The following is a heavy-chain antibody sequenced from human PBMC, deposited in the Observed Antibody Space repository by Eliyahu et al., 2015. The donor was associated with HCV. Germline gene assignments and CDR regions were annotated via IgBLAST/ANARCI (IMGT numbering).Heavy chain of an antibody. V-gene: IGHV3-11*06. J-gene: IGHJ4*02. CDR2: ISSSSSYT. Sequence: QVQLVXSGGGLVKPGGSLRXSCXAXGFTFXDYYMSWIRPGPGKGLEWVSYISSSSSYTNYADSVKGRFTISRDNAKNSLYLQMNSLRAEDTAVYYCARESIRGGKGVPLYWGQGTLVTVSS. CDR1: GFTFXDYY. D-gene: IGHD4-23*01. CDR3: ARESIRGGKGVPLY.